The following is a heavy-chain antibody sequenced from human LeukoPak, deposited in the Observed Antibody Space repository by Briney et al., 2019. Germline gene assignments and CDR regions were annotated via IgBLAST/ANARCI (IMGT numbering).Heavy chain of an antibody. CDR3: ARDRPPLGGSGWYGYYYYGMDV. CDR1: GFTFSSYA. Sequence: GGSLRLSCAASGFTFSSYAMHWVRQAPGKGLEWVAVISYDGSNKYYADSVKGRFTISGDNSKNSLYLQMNSLRAEDTAVYYCARDRPPLGGSGWYGYYYYGMDVWGQGTTVTVSS. V-gene: IGHV3-30-3*01. J-gene: IGHJ6*02. CDR2: ISYDGSNK. D-gene: IGHD6-19*01.